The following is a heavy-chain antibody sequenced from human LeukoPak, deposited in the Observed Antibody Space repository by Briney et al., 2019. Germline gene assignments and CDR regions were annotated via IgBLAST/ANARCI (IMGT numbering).Heavy chain of an antibody. D-gene: IGHD2-2*01. CDR1: GSTFTGYY. CDR3: ARDMYIVVVPAASGYYYGMDV. J-gene: IGHJ6*02. V-gene: IGHV1-2*02. Sequence: ASVKVSCKASGSTFTGYYMHWVRQAPGQGLEWMGWINPNSGGTNYAQKFQGRVTMTRDTSISTAYMELSRLRSDDTAVYYCARDMYIVVVPAASGYYYGMDVWGQGTTVTVSS. CDR2: INPNSGGT.